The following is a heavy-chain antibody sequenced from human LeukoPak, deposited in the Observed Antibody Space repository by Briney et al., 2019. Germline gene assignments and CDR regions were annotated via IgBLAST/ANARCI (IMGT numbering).Heavy chain of an antibody. CDR2: INHSGST. V-gene: IGHV4-34*01. J-gene: IGHJ4*02. CDR1: GGSFSGYY. Sequence: SETLSLTWAVYGGSFSGYYWSWIRQPPAKGLEWIGEINHSGSTNYNPSLKSRVTISVDTSKNQFSLKLSSVTAADTAVYYCARGLVGATAGYWGQGTLVTVSS. D-gene: IGHD1-26*01. CDR3: ARGLVGATAGY.